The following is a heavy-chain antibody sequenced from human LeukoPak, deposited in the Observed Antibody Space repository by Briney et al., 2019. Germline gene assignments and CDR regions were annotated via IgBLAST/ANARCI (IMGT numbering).Heavy chain of an antibody. V-gene: IGHV3-23*01. CDR3: AKDSDSVTTCLDS. CDR2: ISGSGGST. Sequence: PGGSLRLSCAASGFAFSSYAMSWVRQAPGKGLEWVSSISGSGGSTHYADSMKGRFTISRDNSKSTLYLQMNSLRVEDTAVYCCAKDSDSVTTCLDSWGQGTLVAVSS. CDR1: GFAFSSYA. J-gene: IGHJ4*02. D-gene: IGHD4-17*01.